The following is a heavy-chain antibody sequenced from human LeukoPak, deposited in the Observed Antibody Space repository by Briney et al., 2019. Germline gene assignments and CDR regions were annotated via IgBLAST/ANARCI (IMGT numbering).Heavy chain of an antibody. CDR1: GGSFSGYY. Sequence: SETLSLTCAVYGGSFSGYYWSWIRQPPGKGLEWIGEINHSGSTNYNPSLKSRVTISVDTSKNQFSLKLSSVTAADTAVYYCARSGYSGYGYWGQGTLVTVSS. V-gene: IGHV4-34*01. CDR3: ARSGYSGYGY. CDR2: INHSGST. D-gene: IGHD5-12*01. J-gene: IGHJ4*02.